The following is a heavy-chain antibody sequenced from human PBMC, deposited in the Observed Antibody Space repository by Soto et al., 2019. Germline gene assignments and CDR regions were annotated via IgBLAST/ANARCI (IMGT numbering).Heavy chain of an antibody. CDR2: FSSRGITL. CDR3: AIEVRGVTYYYGMDV. D-gene: IGHD3-10*01. J-gene: IGHJ6*02. V-gene: IGHV3-11*01. Sequence: QVQLVESGGGLVKPGGSLRLSCAASGFTFSDYYMSWIRQAPGKGLEGVPYFSSRGITLYYADSVKGRFTISRDNAKNSLYLQMNSLRAEDTAVYYCAIEVRGVTYYYGMDVWGQGTTVTVSS. CDR1: GFTFSDYY.